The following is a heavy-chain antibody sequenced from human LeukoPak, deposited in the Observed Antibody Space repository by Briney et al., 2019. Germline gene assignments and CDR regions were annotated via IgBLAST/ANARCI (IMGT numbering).Heavy chain of an antibody. CDR1: GYTFTGYY. CDR2: ISPNSGGT. Sequence: ASVKVSCKASGYTFTGYYMHWVRQAPGQGLEWMGWISPNSGGTNYAQKFQGRVTMTRDTSISTAYMELSRLRSDDTAVYYCARDYDSSGYYYDYWGQGTLVTVSS. CDR3: ARDYDSSGYYYDY. V-gene: IGHV1-2*02. J-gene: IGHJ4*02. D-gene: IGHD3-22*01.